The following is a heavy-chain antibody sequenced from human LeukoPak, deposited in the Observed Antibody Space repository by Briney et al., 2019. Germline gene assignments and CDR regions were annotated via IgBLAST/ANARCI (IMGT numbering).Heavy chain of an antibody. V-gene: IGHV4-59*01. D-gene: IGHD6-19*01. J-gene: IGHJ5*02. CDR1: GGSISSYY. Sequence: SETLSLTCTVSGGSISSYYWSWIRQLPGKGLEWIGYIYYSGSTNYNPSLKSRVTISVDTSKNQFSLKLSSVTAADTAVYYCARDPSSGSPYGFDPWGQGTLVAVSS. CDR2: IYYSGST. CDR3: ARDPSSGSPYGFDP.